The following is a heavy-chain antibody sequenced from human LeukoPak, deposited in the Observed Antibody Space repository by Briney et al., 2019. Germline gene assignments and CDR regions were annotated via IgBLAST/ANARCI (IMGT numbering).Heavy chain of an antibody. CDR2: ISGSGGST. J-gene: IGHJ4*02. Sequence: GGSLRLSCAASGFTFSSYAMSWVRQAPGKGLEWVSAISGSGGSTYYADSVKGRFTISRDNSKNTLYLQMNSLRAEDTAVYYCAKDQQYYYDSSGYPDYWGQGTLVTVSS. V-gene: IGHV3-23*01. CDR3: AKDQQYYYDSSGYPDY. CDR1: GFTFSSYA. D-gene: IGHD3-22*01.